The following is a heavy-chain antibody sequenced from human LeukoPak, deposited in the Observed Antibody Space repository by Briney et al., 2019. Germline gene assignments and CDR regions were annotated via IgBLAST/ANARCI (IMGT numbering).Heavy chain of an antibody. D-gene: IGHD3-10*01. J-gene: IGHJ6*03. Sequence: PGGSLRLSCAASGFTFSHYSMNWVRQAPGKGLEWVSFISSSSSYIYYADSVKGRFTISRDNAKNSLFLQMNSLRAEDTAVYYCARVLSGRGSLYSYYYYMDVWGKGTTVTISS. CDR3: ARVLSGRGSLYSYYYYMDV. V-gene: IGHV3-21*01. CDR2: ISSSSSYI. CDR1: GFTFSHYS.